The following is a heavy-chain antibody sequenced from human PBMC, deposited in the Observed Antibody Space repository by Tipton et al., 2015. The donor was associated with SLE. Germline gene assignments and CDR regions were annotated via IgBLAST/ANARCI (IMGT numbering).Heavy chain of an antibody. V-gene: IGHV4-39*01. J-gene: IGHJ3*01. Sequence: TLSLTCTVSGGSISSSASYWGWIRQPPGKGLEWIGSIYYSGSTYYNPSLKSRVTISVDTTKNQFSLKVNFMTAADTAVYYCATSLNYYDSSGPVAWGQGTMVTVSS. CDR3: ATSLNYYDSSGPVA. CDR1: GGSISSSASY. D-gene: IGHD3-22*01. CDR2: IYYSGST.